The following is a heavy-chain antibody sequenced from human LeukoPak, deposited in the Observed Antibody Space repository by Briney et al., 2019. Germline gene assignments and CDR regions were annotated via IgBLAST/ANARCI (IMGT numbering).Heavy chain of an antibody. J-gene: IGHJ3*02. V-gene: IGHV1-18*01. CDR1: DYRFASYG. D-gene: IGHD1-1*01. CDR2: ISAYNGTT. CDR3: ATCTTGTPDAFDI. Sequence: ASVKVSCKASDYRFASYGITWVRQAPGQGLEWMGWISAYNGTTNTAQKLQGRFTMTRGTSISTAYMELSRLRSDDTAVYYCATCTTGTPDAFDIWGQGTMVTVSS.